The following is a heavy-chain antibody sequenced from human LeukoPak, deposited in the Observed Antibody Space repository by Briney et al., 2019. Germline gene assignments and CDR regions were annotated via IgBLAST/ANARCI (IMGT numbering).Heavy chain of an antibody. V-gene: IGHV4-4*07. Sequence: SETLSLTCTVSGGSISSYYWSWIRQPAGKGLEWIGRIYTSGSTNYNPSLKSRVTMSVDTSKNQFSLKLSSVTAADTAVYYCARDRYCSSTSCHTRYYYFDYWGQGTLVTVSS. CDR2: IYTSGST. CDR3: ARDRYCSSTSCHTRYYYFDY. D-gene: IGHD2-2*02. CDR1: GGSISSYY. J-gene: IGHJ4*02.